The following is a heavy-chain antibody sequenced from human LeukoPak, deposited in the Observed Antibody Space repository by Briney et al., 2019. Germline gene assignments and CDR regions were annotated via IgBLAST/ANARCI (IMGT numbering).Heavy chain of an antibody. V-gene: IGHV3-23*01. CDR1: GFTFSNYA. CDR3: ARAGALRPDY. Sequence: TGGSLRLSCAASGFTFSNYAMNWVRQAPGKGLEWASAISGSGGNTYYADSVKGRFTISRDNSKNTLFLQMYSLRAEDTAVYYCARAGALRPDYWGQGTLVTVSS. CDR2: ISGSGGNT. J-gene: IGHJ4*02.